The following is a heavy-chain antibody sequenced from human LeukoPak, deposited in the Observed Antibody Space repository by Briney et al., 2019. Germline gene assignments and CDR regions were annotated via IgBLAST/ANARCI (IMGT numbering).Heavy chain of an antibody. V-gene: IGHV4-34*01. J-gene: IGHJ6*02. CDR2: INHTGST. CDR1: GGSFSGYY. CDR3: ARADTVMEGGMDV. Sequence: SETLSLTCAVYGGSFSGYYRSWVRQPPGKGLEWIGEINHTGSTKYNPSLKSRVTISVDTSKNQFSLKLSSVTAADTAVYYCARADTVMEGGMDVWGQGTTVTVSS. D-gene: IGHD5-18*01.